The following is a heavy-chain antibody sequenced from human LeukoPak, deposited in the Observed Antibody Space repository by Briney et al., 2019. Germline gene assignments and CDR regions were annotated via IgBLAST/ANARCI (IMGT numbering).Heavy chain of an antibody. V-gene: IGHV1-69*13. Sequence: ASAKVSCKASGGTFSSYAISWVRQAPGQGLEWMGGIIPIFGTANYAQKYQGRVTITADESTSTAYMELSSLRSEDTAVYYCARGYGDYVPLLLDYWGQGTLVTVSS. CDR1: GGTFSSYA. CDR3: ARGYGDYVPLLLDY. J-gene: IGHJ4*02. D-gene: IGHD4-17*01. CDR2: IIPIFGTA.